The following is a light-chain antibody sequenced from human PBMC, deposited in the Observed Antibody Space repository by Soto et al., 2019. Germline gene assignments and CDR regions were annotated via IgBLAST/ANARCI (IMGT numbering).Light chain of an antibody. CDR1: SSDVGGYNY. V-gene: IGLV2-14*01. CDR3: SSYTNSITLYV. CDR2: EVS. J-gene: IGLJ1*01. Sequence: QSALTQPASVSGSPGQSITISCTGTSSDVGGYNYVSWYQQHPGKAPKLMIYEVSNRPSGVSNRFSGSKSGNTASLTISGLQAEDEADYYCSSYTNSITLYVFGTGTKLTVL.